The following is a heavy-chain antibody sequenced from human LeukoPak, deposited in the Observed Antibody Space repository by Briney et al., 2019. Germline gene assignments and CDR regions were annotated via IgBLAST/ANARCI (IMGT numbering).Heavy chain of an antibody. J-gene: IGHJ2*01. D-gene: IGHD1-26*01. CDR3: ARGKWELLSHYWCFDL. CDR2: TYYRSKWYN. Sequence: SQTLSLTCAISGDSVSSNSAAWNWIRQSPSRGLEWLGRTYYRSKWYNDFAVSVKSRITINPDTSKNQFSLQLNSVTPEDTAVYYCARGKWELLSHYWCFDLWGRGTLVTVSS. CDR1: GDSVSSNSAA. V-gene: IGHV6-1*01.